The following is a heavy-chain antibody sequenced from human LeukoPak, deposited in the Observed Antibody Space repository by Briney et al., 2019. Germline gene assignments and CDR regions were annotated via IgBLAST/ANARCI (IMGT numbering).Heavy chain of an antibody. CDR2: IYSGGSST. Sequence: GGSLRLSCAASGFSVSTNYMSCVRQAPGRGLEWVSVIYSGGSSTYYADSVKGRFTISRDKSKNTLYLQMNSLRGEDTAVYYCARDFYGGNSEVVSWHFDLWGRGTLVSVSS. D-gene: IGHD4-23*01. CDR1: GFSVSTNY. CDR3: ARDFYGGNSEVVSWHFDL. J-gene: IGHJ2*01. V-gene: IGHV3-66*01.